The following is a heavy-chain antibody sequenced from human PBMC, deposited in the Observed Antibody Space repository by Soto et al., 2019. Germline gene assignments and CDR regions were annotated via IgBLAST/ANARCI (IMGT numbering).Heavy chain of an antibody. CDR2: IYWGDDK. J-gene: IGHJ4*02. D-gene: IGHD3-22*01. V-gene: IGHV2-5*02. Sequence: QITLKESGPTLVKPTQTLTLTCSFSWFSLSAGGVGVGWIRQPPGKALEWLALIYWGDDKYYNPSLDSRLTISKDTSKNPVVLTMTNMDPVDTATYYCAHRLKPHYDAARYYSGLGFWGPGTLGTVSS. CDR1: WFSLSAGGVG. CDR3: AHRLKPHYDAARYYSGLGF.